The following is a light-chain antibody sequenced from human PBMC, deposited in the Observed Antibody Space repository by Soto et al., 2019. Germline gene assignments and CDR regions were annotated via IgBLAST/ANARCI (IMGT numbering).Light chain of an antibody. CDR2: KDS. Sequence: SYELTQPPSVSVSPGQTARITCSGDALPKQYAYWYQQKPGQAPVLVIYKDSERPSGIPERFSGSSSATTVTLTISGVQAEDEADYYCQSADSSGTYVFGTGTQLTVL. J-gene: IGLJ1*01. CDR1: ALPKQY. CDR3: QSADSSGTYV. V-gene: IGLV3-25*03.